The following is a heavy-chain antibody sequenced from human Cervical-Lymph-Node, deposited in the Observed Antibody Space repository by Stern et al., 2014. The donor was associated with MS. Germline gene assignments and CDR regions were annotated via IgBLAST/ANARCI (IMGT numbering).Heavy chain of an antibody. CDR3: AHIFFYDVFDV. CDR2: TYWDDEK. D-gene: IGHD2-21*01. V-gene: IGHV2-5*02. J-gene: IGHJ3*01. Sequence: ITLKESVPMLVKPTQTLTLPCTFSGFSFTTAGVGVGWIGQSPGKALEWLALTYWDDEKRYRPSLRTRLTITNDTSSNQVVLTMTNMAPEDTGTYFCAHIFFYDVFDVWGQGTLVTVSS. CDR1: GFSFTTAGVG.